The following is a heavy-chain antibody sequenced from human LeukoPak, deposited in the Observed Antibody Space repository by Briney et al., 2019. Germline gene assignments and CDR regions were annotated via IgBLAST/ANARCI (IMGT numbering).Heavy chain of an antibody. Sequence: SETLSLTCTVSGYSISSGYYWGWIRQPPGKGLEWIGSIYHSGSTYYNPSLKSRVTISVDTSKNQFSLKLSSVTAADTAVYYCARIGRTKWFDPWGQGTLVTVSS. J-gene: IGHJ5*02. D-gene: IGHD3/OR15-3a*01. CDR2: IYHSGST. V-gene: IGHV4-38-2*02. CDR3: ARIGRTKWFDP. CDR1: GYSISSGYY.